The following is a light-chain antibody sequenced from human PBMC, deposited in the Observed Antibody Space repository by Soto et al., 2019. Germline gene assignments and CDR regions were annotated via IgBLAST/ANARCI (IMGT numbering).Light chain of an antibody. CDR1: QSVSSSY. J-gene: IGKJ2*01. V-gene: IGKV3-20*01. CDR3: QQYGSSPNT. Sequence: EIVLTQSPGTLSLSPGKRATLSCRASQSVSSSYLAWYQQKPGQAPRLLICGASSRATGIPDRFSGSGSGTDFTLTISRLEPEDFAVYYCQQYGSSPNTFGQGTKLEIK. CDR2: GAS.